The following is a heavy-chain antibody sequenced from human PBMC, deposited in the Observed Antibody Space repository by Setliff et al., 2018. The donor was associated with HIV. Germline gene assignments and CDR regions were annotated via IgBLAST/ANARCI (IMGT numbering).Heavy chain of an antibody. D-gene: IGHD4-17*01. V-gene: IGHV4-61*01. J-gene: IGHJ5*02. Sequence: PSETLSLTCTVSGGSISSGSYYWSWIRQPPGKGLEWIGSIFYSGSTNYNPSLKSRVTISVDASKNQFSLRLSSVTAADTAVYYCARGFLRSRRRWFDPWGQGTLVTVSS. CDR2: IFYSGST. CDR1: GGSISSGSYY. CDR3: ARGFLRSRRRWFDP.